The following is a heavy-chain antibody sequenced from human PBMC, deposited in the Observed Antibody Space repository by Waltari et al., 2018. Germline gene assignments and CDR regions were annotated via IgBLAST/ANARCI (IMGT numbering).Heavy chain of an antibody. D-gene: IGHD2-15*01. Sequence: QVQLQESGPGLVKPSGTLSVTCAVSGDSISGSYWWSWVRQPPGKGLEWIGQIHGSGRSNYNPSLESRVTVSKDTSNHPFSLKVNSATAADTAVYYCARDRGRGLYLDSWGQGTLVTVSP. V-gene: IGHV4-4*02. J-gene: IGHJ4*02. CDR3: ARDRGRGLYLDS. CDR1: GDSISGSYW. CDR2: IHGSGRS.